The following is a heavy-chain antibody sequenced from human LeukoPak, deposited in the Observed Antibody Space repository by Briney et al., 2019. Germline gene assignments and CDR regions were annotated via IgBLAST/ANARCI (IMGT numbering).Heavy chain of an antibody. CDR1: GFTFSPYS. CDR3: ARDPGVPAAPLDY. V-gene: IGHV3-21*01. CDR2: ISSSSSYI. J-gene: IGHJ4*02. D-gene: IGHD2-2*01. Sequence: GGSLRLSCAASGFTFSPYSMNWVRQAPGKGLEWVAYISSSSSYIYYADSVKGRFIISRDNAKNSLSLQMNSLRAEDTDIYYCARDPGVPAAPLDYWGQGTLVAVSS.